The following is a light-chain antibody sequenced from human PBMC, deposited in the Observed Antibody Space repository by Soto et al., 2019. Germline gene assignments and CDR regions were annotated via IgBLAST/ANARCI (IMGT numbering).Light chain of an antibody. CDR2: KAS. CDR3: QQYNSYSWT. CDR1: QSISSW. Sequence: DIQMTQSPSTLSASVGDRVTITCRASQSISSWLAWYQQKPGKAPKLLIYKASSLESGVPSRFRGKGSGPEFTLTISSLQPDDFATYYCQQYNSYSWTFGQGTKVEIK. J-gene: IGKJ1*01. V-gene: IGKV1-5*03.